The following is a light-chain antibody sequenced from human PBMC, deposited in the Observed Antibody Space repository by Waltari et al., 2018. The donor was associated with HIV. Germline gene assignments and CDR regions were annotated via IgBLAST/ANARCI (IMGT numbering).Light chain of an antibody. Sequence: SALTQPASVSGSPGQSITIPCTGSSSDGGSYNVVSWYQQHPGTAPKLRIYEVSKRPSGVSNRFSGSKSGNTASLTISGLQAEDEADYHCCSYAGSSTYVVFGGGTKLTVL. CDR1: SSDGGSYNV. V-gene: IGLV2-23*02. CDR2: EVS. J-gene: IGLJ2*01. CDR3: CSYAGSSTYVV.